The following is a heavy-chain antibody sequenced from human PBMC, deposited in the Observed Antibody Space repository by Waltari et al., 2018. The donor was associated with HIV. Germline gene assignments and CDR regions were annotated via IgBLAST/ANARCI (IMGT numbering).Heavy chain of an antibody. CDR1: GYTFTDNH. CDR3: ARGGASTTPRDYNYYGLDV. J-gene: IGHJ6*02. Sequence: QVELVPSGAEVKKPGAPVKVSCKASGYTFTDNHIHGVRQAPGHGLEWMGWINPKSGGTKHAQKFQGRVTMTRDTSMSTVYMEVSRLTSDDTAVYYCARGGASTTPRDYNYYGLDVWGQGTTVTVSS. V-gene: IGHV1-2*02. D-gene: IGHD2-2*01. CDR2: INPKSGGT.